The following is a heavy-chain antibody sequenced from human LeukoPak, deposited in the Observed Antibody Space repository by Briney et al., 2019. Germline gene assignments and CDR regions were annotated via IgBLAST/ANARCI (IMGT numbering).Heavy chain of an antibody. V-gene: IGHV4-31*03. CDR2: IYYSGST. J-gene: IGHJ4*02. CDR1: GGSISSGGYY. Sequence: SQTLSLTCTVSGGSISSGGYYWSWIRQHPGKGLEWIGYIYYSGSTYYNPSPKSRVTISVDTSKNQFSLKLSSVTAADTAVYYCASTHHDSSGWSIFDYWGQGTLVTVSS. D-gene: IGHD6-19*01. CDR3: ASTHHDSSGWSIFDY.